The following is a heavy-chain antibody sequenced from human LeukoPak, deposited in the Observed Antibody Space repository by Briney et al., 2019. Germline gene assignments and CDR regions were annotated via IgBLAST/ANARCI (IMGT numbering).Heavy chain of an antibody. J-gene: IGHJ6*02. Sequence: ASVKVSCKASGYHFTGYHVHWVRQAPGQGLEWMGRISTDSGDTNIAPKFQGRVTMTRDTSIKTAYMELSRLTSDDTAAYYCARVQAVGVPVAIDAYYDYGMDVWGQGTTVTVSS. CDR1: GYHFTGYH. V-gene: IGHV1-2*02. CDR2: ISTDSGDT. CDR3: ARVQAVGVPVAIDAYYDYGMDV. D-gene: IGHD2-2*02.